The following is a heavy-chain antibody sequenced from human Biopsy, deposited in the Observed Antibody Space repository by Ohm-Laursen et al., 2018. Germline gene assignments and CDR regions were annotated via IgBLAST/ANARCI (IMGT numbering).Heavy chain of an antibody. D-gene: IGHD3-22*01. CDR3: TRGGYYYDSLAYYYWFDP. CDR1: GYTFTGYH. CDR2: INAKTGDT. J-gene: IGHJ5*02. V-gene: IGHV1-2*02. Sequence: SVKVSCKASGYTFTGYHVHWVRQAPGQGLEWMGWINAKTGDTNYAQKFQGRVTMTRDTSISTAYVDLSSLRSDGTAAYYCTRGGYYYDSLAYYYWFDPWGQGTLVTVSS.